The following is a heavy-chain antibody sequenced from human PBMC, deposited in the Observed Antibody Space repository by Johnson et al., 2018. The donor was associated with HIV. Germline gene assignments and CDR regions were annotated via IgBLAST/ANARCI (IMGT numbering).Heavy chain of an antibody. CDR3: ARQPDNFWSSDAFDI. CDR1: GFVFSDSH. J-gene: IGHJ3*02. V-gene: IGHV3-11*04. D-gene: IGHD3-3*01. Sequence: QVLLVESGGALVKPGGSLRLSCVASGFVFSDSHMSWIRQAPGTGLEWISYISSSGSTIYYADSVVKGRFTISRDNAKNSVFLQMNSLRVEDTAIYYCARQPDNFWSSDAFDIWGQGTMVTVSS. CDR2: ISSSGSTI.